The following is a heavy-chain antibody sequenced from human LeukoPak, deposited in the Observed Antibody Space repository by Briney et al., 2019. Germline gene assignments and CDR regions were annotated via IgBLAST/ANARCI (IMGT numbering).Heavy chain of an antibody. Sequence: GRSLRLSCAASGFTFSSYGMHWVRQAPGKGLEWVAVIWYDGSNKYYADSVKGRFTISRDNSKNTLYLQMNSLRAEDTAVYYCARGLFLVPEVPGYSSGWYIDYWGQGTLVTVSS. D-gene: IGHD6-19*01. CDR1: GFTFSSYG. V-gene: IGHV3-33*01. CDR3: ARGLFLVPEVPGYSSGWYIDY. J-gene: IGHJ4*02. CDR2: IWYDGSNK.